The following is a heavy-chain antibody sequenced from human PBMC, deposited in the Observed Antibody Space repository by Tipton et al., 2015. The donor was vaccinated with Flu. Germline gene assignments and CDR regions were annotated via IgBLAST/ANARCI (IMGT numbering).Heavy chain of an antibody. CDR3: AREKTAYYHDSSGYSGVDFDY. CDR1: GFTFSTYT. CDR2: ISSISHYI. Sequence: SGFTFSTYTMTWVRQAPGKGLEWVSSISSISHYIYYADSVKGRFTISRDNAKNSLSLQMNSLRAEDTAVYYCAREKTAYYHDSSGYSGVDFDYWGQGTPVTVSS. D-gene: IGHD3-22*01. J-gene: IGHJ4*02. V-gene: IGHV3-21*01.